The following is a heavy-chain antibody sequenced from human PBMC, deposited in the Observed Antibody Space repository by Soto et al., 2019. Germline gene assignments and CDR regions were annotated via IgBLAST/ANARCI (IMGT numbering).Heavy chain of an antibody. D-gene: IGHD6-13*01. CDR3: AKGDSRFYYYYYYGMDV. V-gene: IGHV3-9*01. CDR2: ISWNSGSI. J-gene: IGHJ6*02. CDR1: GFTFDDYA. Sequence: GGSLRLSCAASGFTFDDYAMHWVRQAPGKGLEWVSGISWNSGSIGYADTVKGRFTISRDNARNSLYLQMNSLIAEDSALYYCAKGDSRFYYYYYYGMDVWGQGTTVTVSS.